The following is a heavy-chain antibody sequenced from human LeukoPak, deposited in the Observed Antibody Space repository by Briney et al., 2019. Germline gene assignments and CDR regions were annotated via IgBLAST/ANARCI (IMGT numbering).Heavy chain of an antibody. CDR1: GVSFSGYY. CDR2: INHSGST. Sequence: KPSETLSLTCAVYGVSFSGYYWNWIRQSPGKGLEWIGEINHSGSTNYNPSLKSRVTISLDTSNNQFSPKLSSVTAADTAVYYCARRPTGIDYWGQGTLVTVSS. CDR3: ARRPTGIDY. J-gene: IGHJ4*02. D-gene: IGHD4-17*01. V-gene: IGHV4-34*01.